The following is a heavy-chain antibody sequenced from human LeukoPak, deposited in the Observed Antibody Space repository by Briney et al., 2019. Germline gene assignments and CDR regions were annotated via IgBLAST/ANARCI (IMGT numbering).Heavy chain of an antibody. Sequence: ASVKVSCKASGYTFTGYYMHWVRQAPGQGLEWMGRINHNSGGTNYAQKFQGRVTMTRDTSISPAYMELSRLRSDDTAVYYCARVQDLTCLDYWGQGTLVTVSS. CDR1: GYTFTGYY. V-gene: IGHV1-2*06. CDR2: INHNSGGT. CDR3: ARVQDLTCLDY. D-gene: IGHD3-9*01. J-gene: IGHJ4*02.